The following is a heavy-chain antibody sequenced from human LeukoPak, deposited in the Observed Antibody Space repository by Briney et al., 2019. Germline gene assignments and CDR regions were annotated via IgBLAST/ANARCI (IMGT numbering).Heavy chain of an antibody. CDR2: IYPDDSDT. CDR1: GYSFTNYW. Sequence: GESLKISCKRSGYSFTNYWIGWVRQMPGKGLEWMGIIYPDDSDTTYSPSFQGQVAISADKSISTAYLQWSSLKASDTAMYYCARLGSWQQLRVWFDPWGQGTLVTVSS. D-gene: IGHD6-13*01. V-gene: IGHV5-51*01. J-gene: IGHJ5*02. CDR3: ARLGSWQQLRVWFDP.